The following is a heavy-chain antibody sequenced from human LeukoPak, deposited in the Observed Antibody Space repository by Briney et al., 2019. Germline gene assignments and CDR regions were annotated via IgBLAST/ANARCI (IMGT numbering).Heavy chain of an antibody. D-gene: IGHD4-17*01. CDR3: AKDTNYGDYVSY. V-gene: IGHV3-30*02. Sequence: PGGSLRLSCAASGFTFSSYGMHWVRQAPGKGPEWVAFIRYDGSNKYYADSVKGRFTISRDNSKNTLYLQMNSLRAEDTAVYYCAKDTNYGDYVSYWGQGTLVTVPS. CDR2: IRYDGSNK. CDR1: GFTFSSYG. J-gene: IGHJ4*02.